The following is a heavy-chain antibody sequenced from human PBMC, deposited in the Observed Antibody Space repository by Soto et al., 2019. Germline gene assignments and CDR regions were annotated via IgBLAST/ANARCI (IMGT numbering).Heavy chain of an antibody. CDR2: ISSSSSYI. Sequence: GGSLRLSCAASGFTFSTYNMNWVRQAPGKGLEWVSSISSSSSYIYYADSVKGRFTISRDNAKNSLFLQMNSLRAEDTAVYYCATDLAAVAGATDYWSQGTLVTVSS. D-gene: IGHD6-25*01. CDR1: GFTFSTYN. V-gene: IGHV3-21*01. CDR3: ATDLAAVAGATDY. J-gene: IGHJ4*02.